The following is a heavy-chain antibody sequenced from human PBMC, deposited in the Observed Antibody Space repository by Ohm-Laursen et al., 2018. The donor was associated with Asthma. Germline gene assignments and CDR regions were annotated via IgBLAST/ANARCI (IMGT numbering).Heavy chain of an antibody. CDR3: AREWVTMVQGNQYYYYGMDV. J-gene: IGHJ6*02. D-gene: IGHD3-10*01. Sequence: SLRLSCSASGFTFSSYGMHWVRQAPGKGLEWVAVISYDGSNKYYADSVKGRFTISRDNSKNTLYLQMNSLRAEDTAVYYCAREWVTMVQGNQYYYYGMDVWGQGTTVTVSS. V-gene: IGHV3-30-3*01. CDR1: GFTFSSYG. CDR2: ISYDGSNK.